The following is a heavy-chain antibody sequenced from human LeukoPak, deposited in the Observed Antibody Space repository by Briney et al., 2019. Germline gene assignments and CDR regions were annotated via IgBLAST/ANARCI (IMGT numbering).Heavy chain of an antibody. V-gene: IGHV1-69*01. D-gene: IGHD3-22*01. Sequence: SSVKVSCKASGGTFSSYAISWVRQAPGQGLEWMGGIIPIFGTANYAQKFQGRVTITADESTSTAYMELSSLRSEDTAVYYCARDGVVITTSPFDYWGQGTLVTVSS. CDR1: GGTFSSYA. CDR3: ARDGVVITTSPFDY. CDR2: IIPIFGTA. J-gene: IGHJ4*02.